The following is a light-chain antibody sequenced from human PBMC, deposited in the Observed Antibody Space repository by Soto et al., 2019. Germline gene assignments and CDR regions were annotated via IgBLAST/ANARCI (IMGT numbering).Light chain of an antibody. Sequence: DIVMTQSPDSLAVSLGERATINCKSSQSVLYSSNNKNYLVWYQQKPGQPPKLLIYWASTRESGVPDRFSGSGSGTDFTLTISSLQAEDVAVSYCQQYYSTPLTFGGGTKVEIK. CDR2: WAS. V-gene: IGKV4-1*01. J-gene: IGKJ4*01. CDR3: QQYYSTPLT. CDR1: QSVLYSSNNKNY.